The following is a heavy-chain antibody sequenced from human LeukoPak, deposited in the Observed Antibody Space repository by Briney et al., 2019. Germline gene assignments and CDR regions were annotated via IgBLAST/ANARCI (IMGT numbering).Heavy chain of an antibody. CDR2: ISYDGSNK. V-gene: IGHV3-30-3*01. CDR1: GFTFSSYA. CDR3: ARGVPYSSGWYDLFDY. J-gene: IGHJ4*02. D-gene: IGHD6-19*01. Sequence: GRSLRLSCAASGFTFSSYAMHWVRQAPGKGLEWVAVISYDGSNKYYADSVKGRFTISRDNPKNTLYLQMNSLRAEDTAVYYCARGVPYSSGWYDLFDYWGQGTLVTVSS.